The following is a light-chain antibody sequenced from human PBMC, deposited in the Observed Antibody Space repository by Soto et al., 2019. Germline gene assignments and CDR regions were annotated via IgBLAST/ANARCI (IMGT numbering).Light chain of an antibody. V-gene: IGKV3-15*01. CDR2: GAS. CDR1: QSVNAN. CDR3: QQYNTWLWT. J-gene: IGKJ1*01. Sequence: EVVMTQSPATLSVSPGERATLSCRASQSVNANLAWYQQKPGQAPRLLIHGASNRATGIPARFSGSGFGTEVILTIRSLQSEDVAVYYCQQYNTWLWTFGQGTKVEI.